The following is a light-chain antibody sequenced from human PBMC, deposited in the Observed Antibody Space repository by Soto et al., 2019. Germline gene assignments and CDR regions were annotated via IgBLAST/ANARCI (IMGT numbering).Light chain of an antibody. V-gene: IGKV2-30*01. J-gene: IGKJ2*01. CDR1: RSLVYSDGHTA. Sequence: GVMTQSPLSLPVTLGQAASMSCRYSRSLVYSDGHTALNWFQQRTGQSPRRLIYRVSNRDSGVPNRVSGSGSGTDSPLKISKVAAEDVGFHYCIRRTHWPFGQGTKLEVK. CDR3: IRRTHWP. CDR2: RVS.